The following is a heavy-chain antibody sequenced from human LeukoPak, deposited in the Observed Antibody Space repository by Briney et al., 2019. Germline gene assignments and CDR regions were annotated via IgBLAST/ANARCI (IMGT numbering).Heavy chain of an antibody. CDR1: GGSFSGYY. D-gene: IGHD5-12*01. Sequence: PSETLSLTCAVYGGSFSGYYWSWIRQPPGKGLEWTGEINHSGSTNYNPSLKSRVTISVDTSKNQFSLKLSSVTAADTAVYYCARGRYSGYDWKNYFDYWGQGTLVTVSS. V-gene: IGHV4-34*01. CDR2: INHSGST. J-gene: IGHJ4*02. CDR3: ARGRYSGYDWKNYFDY.